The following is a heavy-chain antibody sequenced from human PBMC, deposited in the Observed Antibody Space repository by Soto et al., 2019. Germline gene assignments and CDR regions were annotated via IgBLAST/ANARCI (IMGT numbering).Heavy chain of an antibody. V-gene: IGHV5-51*01. Sequence: ESLKVSFKGSGYSFTSYWIVWVRQMPGKGLELMGIIYPGDSDTRYSPSFQGQVTISADKSISTAYLQWSSLKASDTAMYYCARRDSGSSYYYYGMDVWGQGTTVTVSS. J-gene: IGHJ6*02. CDR3: ARRDSGSSYYYYGMDV. CDR1: GYSFTSYW. D-gene: IGHD6-19*01. CDR2: IYPGDSDT.